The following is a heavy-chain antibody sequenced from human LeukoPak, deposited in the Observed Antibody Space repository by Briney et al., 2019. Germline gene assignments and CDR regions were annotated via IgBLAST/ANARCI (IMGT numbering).Heavy chain of an antibody. Sequence: QPGGSLRPSCAASGFAFSSYVLHWVRRAPGKGPEWVSAIGTGGDTYYADSVKGRFTISRDNSKNTLYLQMNSLRAEDTAVYYCDFWSGYRRGSSGMDVWGQGTTVTVSS. J-gene: IGHJ6*02. D-gene: IGHD3-3*01. CDR2: IGTGGDT. CDR1: GFAFSSYV. V-gene: IGHV3-47*02. CDR3: DFWSGYRRGSSGMDV.